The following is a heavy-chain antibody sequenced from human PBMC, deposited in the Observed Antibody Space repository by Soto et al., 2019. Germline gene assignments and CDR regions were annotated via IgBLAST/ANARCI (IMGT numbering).Heavy chain of an antibody. Sequence: SETLSLTCTLSGGSISGYYWSWIRQPPGKGLEWIGYVYYSGSTKYNPSLESRVTISVDMSNNQFSLMLTSVTAADTAVYYCAKYRRTDAEGYRLDFWGQGTLVTVSS. D-gene: IGHD5-12*01. J-gene: IGHJ4*02. CDR1: GGSISGYY. V-gene: IGHV4-59*01. CDR2: VYYSGST. CDR3: AKYRRTDAEGYRLDF.